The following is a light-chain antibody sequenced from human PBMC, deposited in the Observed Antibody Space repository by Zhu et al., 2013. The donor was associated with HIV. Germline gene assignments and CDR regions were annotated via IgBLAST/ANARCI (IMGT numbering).Light chain of an antibody. CDR3: QKYDSVPALT. CDR2: DAS. Sequence: DIQLTQSPSSLSASVGDRVTITCRASQVISNYLAWYQHKPGEVPNLLIYDASTLQSGVPSRFSGSRSGTDFTLTIRSLQPEDVATYYCQKYDSVPALTFGGGTEGGD. V-gene: IGKV1-27*01. CDR1: QVISNY. J-gene: IGKJ4*01.